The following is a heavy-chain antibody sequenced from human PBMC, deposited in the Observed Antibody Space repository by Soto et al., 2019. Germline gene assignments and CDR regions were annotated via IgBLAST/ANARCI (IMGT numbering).Heavy chain of an antibody. V-gene: IGHV4-30-4*01. CDR1: GASVAGGSYY. CDR2: IPSRGRP. Sequence: TLSLTCSVSGASVAGGSYYWSWVRQPPGKGLEWIGYIPSRGRPFYNPSLTSRGTISADTSKNQLSLQLTSVTAADTAVYYCARDTYSGYDFGLWGQGTLVTVSS. D-gene: IGHD5-12*01. CDR3: ARDTYSGYDFGL. J-gene: IGHJ5*02.